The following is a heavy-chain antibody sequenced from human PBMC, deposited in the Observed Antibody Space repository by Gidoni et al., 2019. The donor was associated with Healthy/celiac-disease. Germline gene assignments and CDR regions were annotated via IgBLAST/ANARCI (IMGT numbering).Heavy chain of an antibody. J-gene: IGHJ4*02. CDR1: GGSFSGYY. CDR3: ARGRILWFGELRNPFDY. D-gene: IGHD3-10*01. V-gene: IGHV4-34*01. Sequence: QVQLQQWGAGLLKPSETLSLTCAVYGGSFSGYYWSWIRQPPGRGLEWIGEINHSGSTNSNPSLKSRVTISVDTSKNQFSLKLSSVTAADTAVYYCARGRILWFGELRNPFDYWGQGTLVTVSS. CDR2: INHSGST.